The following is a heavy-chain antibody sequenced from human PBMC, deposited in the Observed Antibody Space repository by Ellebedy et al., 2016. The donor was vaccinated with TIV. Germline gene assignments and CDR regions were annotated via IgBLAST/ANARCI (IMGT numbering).Heavy chain of an antibody. D-gene: IGHD4-17*01. J-gene: IGHJ2*01. CDR3: ARVQLNTVATFPVTYFDL. CDR1: GASIRNSGW. V-gene: IGHV4-4*02. CDR2: IFHSGGT. Sequence: GSLRLXXTVSGASIRNSGWWGWVCLPPGKGLEWIGQIFHSGGTTSNPSLKSRVTISVDQSRNQFSLNLDSVTAADTAVYYCARVQLNTVATFPVTYFDLWGRGTLVSVSS.